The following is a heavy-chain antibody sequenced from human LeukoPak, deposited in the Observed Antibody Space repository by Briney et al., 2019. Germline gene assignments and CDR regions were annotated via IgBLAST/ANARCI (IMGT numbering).Heavy chain of an antibody. Sequence: GGSLRLSCAASGFTFSSYSMNWVRQAPGKGLEWVSSISSSSSYIYYADSAKGRFTISRDNAKNSLYLQMNSLRAEDTAVYYCARDRSGSYATFDYWGQGTLVTVSS. CDR2: ISSSSSYI. CDR3: ARDRSGSYATFDY. CDR1: GFTFSSYS. J-gene: IGHJ4*02. D-gene: IGHD1-26*01. V-gene: IGHV3-21*01.